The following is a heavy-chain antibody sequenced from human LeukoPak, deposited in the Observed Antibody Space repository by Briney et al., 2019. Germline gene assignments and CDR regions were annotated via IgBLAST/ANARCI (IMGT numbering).Heavy chain of an antibody. CDR1: GFIFSNYW. J-gene: IGHJ4*02. CDR3: VRDFELYY. V-gene: IGHV3-74*01. D-gene: IGHD3/OR15-3a*01. Sequence: GGSLRLSCVASGFIFSNYWMHWVRQAQGKGLVWVSRIKPDGSSTNYADSVKGRFSISRDNAKNTVYLQMNSLRAEDTAVYYCVRDFELYYWGQGTLVTVSS. CDR2: IKPDGSST.